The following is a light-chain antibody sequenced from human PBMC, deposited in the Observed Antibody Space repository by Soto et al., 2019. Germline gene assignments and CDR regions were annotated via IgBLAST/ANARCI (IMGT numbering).Light chain of an antibody. CDR1: QVIEVF. J-gene: IGKJ1*01. V-gene: IGKV1-27*01. Sequence: DIQMTQSPPSLSASVGDRVTITCRASQVIEVFLAWYQQKPGTAPKLLVYGTSTLQVGVPSRFSGSGWGTDFTLTISSVQPEDVATYYCQKYNKAPWKFGQGTKVDI. CDR3: QKYNKAPWK. CDR2: GTS.